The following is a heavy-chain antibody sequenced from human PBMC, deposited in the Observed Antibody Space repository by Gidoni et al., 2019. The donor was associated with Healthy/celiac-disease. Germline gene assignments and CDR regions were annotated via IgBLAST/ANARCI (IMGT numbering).Heavy chain of an antibody. CDR3: ARNAYYDILTGYFPRYFDL. Sequence: EVQLVESGGGLVQPGGSLRLSCSASGFNFSRYSMNWVRQAPGKGLEWVSYISSSISTIYYADSVKGRFTISRDNAKNSLYLQMNSLRDEDTAVYYCARNAYYDILTGYFPRYFDLWGRGTLVTVSS. D-gene: IGHD3-9*01. CDR2: ISSSISTI. CDR1: GFNFSRYS. V-gene: IGHV3-48*02. J-gene: IGHJ2*01.